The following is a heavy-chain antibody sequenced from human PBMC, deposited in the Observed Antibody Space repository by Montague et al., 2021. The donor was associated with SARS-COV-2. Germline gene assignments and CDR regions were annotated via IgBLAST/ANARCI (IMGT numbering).Heavy chain of an antibody. V-gene: IGHV4-59*01. CDR2: IYYSGGT. J-gene: IGHJ5*02. CDR3: ARGASELPS. Sequence: SETLSLTCTVSGGSMSGYHWSWTRQPPGKGLEWIGYIYYSGGTNYNPSLKSRVTISVDTSKNQFSLKLNSVTAADTAVYYCARGASELPSWGQGALVTVSS. CDR1: GGSMSGYH. D-gene: IGHD3-10*01.